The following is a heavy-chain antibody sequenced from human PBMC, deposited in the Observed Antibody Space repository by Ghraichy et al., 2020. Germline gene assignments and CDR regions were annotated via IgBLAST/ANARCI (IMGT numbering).Heavy chain of an antibody. CDR1: GGSISSYY. CDR2: IYTSGST. V-gene: IGHV4-4*07. J-gene: IGHJ6*02. D-gene: IGHD3-3*01. CDR3: ARTHFWSVPGQFYYYGMDV. Sequence: SETLSLTCTVSGGSISSYYWSWIRQPAGKGLEWIGRIYTSGSTNYNPSLKSRVTMSVDTSKNQFSLKLSSVTAADTAVYYCARTHFWSVPGQFYYYGMDVWGQGTTVTVSS.